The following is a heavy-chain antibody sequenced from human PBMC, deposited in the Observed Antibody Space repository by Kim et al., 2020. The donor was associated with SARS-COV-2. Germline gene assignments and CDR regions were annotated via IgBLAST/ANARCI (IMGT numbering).Heavy chain of an antibody. J-gene: IGHJ4*02. CDR3: FFTIFGATAGGDDY. V-gene: IGHV5-10-1*01. CDR2: IDPSDSYT. CDR1: GYSFTSYW. D-gene: IGHD3-3*01. Sequence: GESLKISCKGSGYSFTSYWISWVRQMPGKGLEWMGRIDPSDSYTNYSPSFQGHVTISADKSISTAYLQWSSLKASDTAMYYCFFTIFGATAGGDDYWGQGTLVTVSS.